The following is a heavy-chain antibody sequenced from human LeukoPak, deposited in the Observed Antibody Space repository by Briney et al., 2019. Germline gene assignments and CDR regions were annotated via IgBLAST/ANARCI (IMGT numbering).Heavy chain of an antibody. J-gene: IGHJ4*02. Sequence: PGGSLRLSCAASGFTFSSYGMHWVRQAPGKGLEWVAFIRYDGSNKYYADSVKGRFTISRDNPKNMLYLQMNSQRVEDTAVYYCSKGESITFYYDSSGNGWGQGTLVTVSS. V-gene: IGHV3-30*02. CDR3: SKGESITFYYDSSGNG. CDR2: IRYDGSNK. CDR1: GFTFSSYG. D-gene: IGHD3-22*01.